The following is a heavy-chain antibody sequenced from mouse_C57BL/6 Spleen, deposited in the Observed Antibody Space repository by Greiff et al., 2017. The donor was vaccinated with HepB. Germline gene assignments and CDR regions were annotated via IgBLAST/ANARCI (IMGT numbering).Heavy chain of an antibody. CDR1: GYTFTEYT. Sequence: QVHVKQSGAELVKPGASVKLSCKASGYTFTEYTIHWVKQRSGQGLEWIGWFYPGSGSIKYNEKFKDKATLTADKSSSTVYMELSRLTSEASAVYFCARHAYYSNYDYAMDYWGQGTSVTVSS. D-gene: IGHD2-5*01. CDR3: ARHAYYSNYDYAMDY. J-gene: IGHJ4*01. V-gene: IGHV1-62-2*01. CDR2: FYPGSGSI.